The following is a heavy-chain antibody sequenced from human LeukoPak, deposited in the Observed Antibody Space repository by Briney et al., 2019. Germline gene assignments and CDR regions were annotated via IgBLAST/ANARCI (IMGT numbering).Heavy chain of an antibody. CDR2: VIPIFGSA. Sequence: ASVKVSCKASGGTFTSHAISWVRQAPGQGLEWMGGVIPIFGSANYAEKFQGRVTIVADDSTSTVYMDLSSLRPDGTAVYYCARTGHLELQNWFDPWGQGTLVIVSS. V-gene: IGHV1-69*13. CDR1: GGTFTSHA. D-gene: IGHD1-1*01. CDR3: ARTGHLELQNWFDP. J-gene: IGHJ5*02.